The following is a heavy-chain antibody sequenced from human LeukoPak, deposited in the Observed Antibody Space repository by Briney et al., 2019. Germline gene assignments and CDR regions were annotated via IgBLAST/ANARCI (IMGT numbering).Heavy chain of an antibody. CDR2: ISYEGSNK. Sequence: GGSLRLSCAASGFTFSSYAMHWVRQAPGKGLEWVAVISYEGSNKYYADSVKGRFTISRDNSKNTLYLQMNSLRAEDTAVYYCARRDRLAAGSDYWGQGTLVTVSS. CDR1: GFTFSSYA. V-gene: IGHV3-30-3*01. CDR3: ARRDRLAAGSDY. J-gene: IGHJ4*02. D-gene: IGHD6-13*01.